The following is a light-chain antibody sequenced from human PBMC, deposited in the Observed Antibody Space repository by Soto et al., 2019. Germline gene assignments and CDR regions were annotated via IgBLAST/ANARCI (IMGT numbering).Light chain of an antibody. V-gene: IGLV2-14*03. CDR1: SSDVGAYDY. Sequence: QSALTQPASVSGSPGQSITISCTGTSSDVGAYDYVSWYQQYPGKAPKLMIYDVTDRPSGVSDRFFGSKSGNTASLTIPGLQAEDEADYYCSSYTSGSTPYVFGTGTKLTVL. CDR3: SSYTSGSTPYV. J-gene: IGLJ1*01. CDR2: DVT.